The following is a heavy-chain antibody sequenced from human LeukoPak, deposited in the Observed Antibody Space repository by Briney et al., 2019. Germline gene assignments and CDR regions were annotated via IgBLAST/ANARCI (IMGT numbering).Heavy chain of an antibody. CDR2: IWHDGIYK. D-gene: IGHD4/OR15-4a*01. Sequence: PGGSLRLSCAASGFTLSSYGMRSVRQAPGKGLGWVAVIWHDGIYKNYEGAMKSRFTIPRDDSKNTLYLEKNSLRAEDTAVYYCARDHLKPGAPDHYYGMDVWGQGTTVTVSS. J-gene: IGHJ6*02. V-gene: IGHV3-33*01. CDR3: ARDHLKPGAPDHYYGMDV. CDR1: GFTLSSYG.